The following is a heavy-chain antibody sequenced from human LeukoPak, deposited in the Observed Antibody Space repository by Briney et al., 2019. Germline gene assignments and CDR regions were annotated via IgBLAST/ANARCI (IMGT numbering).Heavy chain of an antibody. J-gene: IGHJ4*02. CDR3: ARHGPYYYGSGFDY. V-gene: IGHV4-39*01. CDR1: GDSISRRSYF. D-gene: IGHD3-10*01. CDR2: IYYSGST. Sequence: SETLTLICTVSGDSISRRSYFWAWIRQPPGKGLEWIGSIYYSGSTYYNPSLKSRVTISVDTSKNQFSLKLSSVTAADTAVYYCARHGPYYYGSGFDYWGKGTLLTVSS.